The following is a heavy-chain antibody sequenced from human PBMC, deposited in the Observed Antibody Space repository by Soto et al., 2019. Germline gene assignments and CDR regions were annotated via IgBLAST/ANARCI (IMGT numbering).Heavy chain of an antibody. V-gene: IGHV3-23*01. CDR2: ISGSGGST. CDR1: GCNFSSYA. D-gene: IGHD1-7*01. CDR3: AKTPTGTRGYYYYYYYMDV. Sequence: PGGSLRLPCAASGCNFSSYAISWVRQAPGKGLEWVSAISGSGGSTYYADSVKGRFTISRDNSKNTLYLQMNSLRAEDTAVYYCAKTPTGTRGYYYYYYYMDVWGKGTTVTVSS. J-gene: IGHJ6*03.